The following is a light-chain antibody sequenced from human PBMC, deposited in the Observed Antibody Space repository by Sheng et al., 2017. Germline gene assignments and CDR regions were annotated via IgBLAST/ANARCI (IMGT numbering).Light chain of an antibody. CDR3: QQYDAYSLTWT. V-gene: IGKV1-5*03. CDR2: KAS. CDR1: QSISSW. J-gene: IGKJ1*01. Sequence: DIQMTQSPSTLSASVGDRVTITCRASQSISSWLAWFQQKPGKAPNLLIYKASSLESGVPSRFSGSGSGTEFTLTINSLQSDDFATYYCQQYDAYSLTWTFGQGTKVEIK.